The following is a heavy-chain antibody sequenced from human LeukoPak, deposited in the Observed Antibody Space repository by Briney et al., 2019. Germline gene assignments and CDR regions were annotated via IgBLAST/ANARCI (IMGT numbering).Heavy chain of an antibody. Sequence: SETLSLTCTVSGGSISSYYWSWIRQPAGKGLEWIGRIYISGSTNYSPSLKSRVTMSVDTSKNPFSLNLISVTAADTAVYYCARALNPLPGTYFFDYWGQGTLVTVSS. CDR1: GGSISSYY. D-gene: IGHD2-15*01. J-gene: IGHJ4*02. CDR2: IYISGST. V-gene: IGHV4-4*07. CDR3: ARALNPLPGTYFFDY.